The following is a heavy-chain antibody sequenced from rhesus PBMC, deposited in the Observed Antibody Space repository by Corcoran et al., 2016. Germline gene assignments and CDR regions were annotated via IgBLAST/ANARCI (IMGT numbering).Heavy chain of an antibody. CDR1: GGSISGYY. CDR3: ARQGYWGDYSGY. V-gene: IGHV4-81*01. CDR2: IDGNIAGT. D-gene: IGHD3-34*01. Sequence: QLQLQESGPGLVKPSETLSLTCAVSGGSISGYYWSWIRQPPWKGLEWIGNIDGNIAGTNYNPSLKSLVTSSKDTSKNQFALKLSSVTAADTAVYYCARQGYWGDYSGYWGQGVLVTVSA. J-gene: IGHJ4*01.